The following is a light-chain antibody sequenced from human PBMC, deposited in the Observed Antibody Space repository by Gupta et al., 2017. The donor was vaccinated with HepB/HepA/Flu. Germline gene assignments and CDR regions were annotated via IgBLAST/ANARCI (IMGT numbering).Light chain of an antibody. J-gene: IGLJ3*02. CDR2: DVT. Sequence: QSALTQPASVSGSPGQSITISCTGTSSDIGDYNYVSWYQQHPGKAPKLIIYDVTYRPSGVSNRFSGSKSGNTASLTISGLQAEDEADYYCCSYAGSSFWLFGGGTKLTVL. V-gene: IGLV2-14*03. CDR3: CSYAGSSFWL. CDR1: SSDIGDYNY.